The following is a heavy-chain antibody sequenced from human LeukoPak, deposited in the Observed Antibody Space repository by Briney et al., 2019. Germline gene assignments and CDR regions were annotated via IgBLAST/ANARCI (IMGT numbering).Heavy chain of an antibody. Sequence: GGSLRLSCAASGFTFSSYSMNWVRQAPGKGLEWVSYISSSSSTIYYADSVKGRFTISRDNAKNSLYLQMNSLRAEDTAVYYCARGNYGDYFDYWGQGTLVTVSS. CDR1: GFTFSSYS. CDR3: ARGNYGDYFDY. J-gene: IGHJ4*02. V-gene: IGHV3-48*04. CDR2: ISSSSSTI. D-gene: IGHD4-17*01.